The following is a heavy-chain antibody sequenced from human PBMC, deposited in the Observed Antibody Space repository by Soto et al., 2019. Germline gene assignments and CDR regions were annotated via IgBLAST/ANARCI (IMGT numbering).Heavy chain of an antibody. Sequence: EVQLVESGGGLVQPGGSLRLSCAASGFTFSSYSMNWVRQAPGKGLEWVSYISSSSSTIYYADSVKGRFTISRDNAKNSLYLQTNSLRDEDTAVYYCAREGERLWFGDWGPRQNWFDPWGQGTLVTVSS. J-gene: IGHJ5*02. V-gene: IGHV3-48*02. CDR2: ISSSSSTI. CDR1: GFTFSSYS. CDR3: AREGERLWFGDWGPRQNWFDP. D-gene: IGHD3-10*01.